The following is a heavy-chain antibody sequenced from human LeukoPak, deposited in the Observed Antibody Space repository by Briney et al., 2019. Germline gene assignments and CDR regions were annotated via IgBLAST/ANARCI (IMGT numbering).Heavy chain of an antibody. CDR2: IKQDGSEK. J-gene: IGHJ6*03. D-gene: IGHD1-26*01. CDR3: AKGSIVGATSYYYLDV. CDR1: GFTFSSYW. Sequence: PGGSLRLSCAASGFTFSSYWMSWVRQAPGKGLEWVANIKQDGSEKYYVDSVKGRFTISRDNAKNSLSLQMNSLRAEDTAVYYCAKGSIVGATSYYYLDVWGTGTTVTVSS. V-gene: IGHV3-7*03.